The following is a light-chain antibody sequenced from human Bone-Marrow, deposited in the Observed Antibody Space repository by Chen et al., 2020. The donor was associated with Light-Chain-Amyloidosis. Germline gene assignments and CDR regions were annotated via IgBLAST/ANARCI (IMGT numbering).Light chain of an antibody. CDR2: AAS. CDR3: QQSYTTPLCT. J-gene: IGKJ2*02. CDR1: QSISIF. Sequence: DIQMTQSPSSLSASVGDRVIITCRASQSISIFLNWYQQKPGKAPKLLIYAASTLQTGVPSRFSGSGSGTDFTLTISSLQPEDFTTYYCQQSYTTPLCTFGQGTKLQIK. V-gene: IGKV1-39*01.